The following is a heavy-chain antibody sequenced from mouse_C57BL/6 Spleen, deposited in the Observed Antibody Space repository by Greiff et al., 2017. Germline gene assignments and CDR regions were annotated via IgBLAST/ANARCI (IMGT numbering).Heavy chain of an antibody. D-gene: IGHD1-1*01. Sequence: QVQLQQPGAELVKPGASVKLSCKASGYTFTSYWMQWVKQRPGQGLEWIGEIDPSASYTNYNQKFKGKATLTVDTSSSTAYMQLSSLTSEDSAVYYCARRDYYGDYFDYWGQGTTLTVSS. CDR3: ARRDYYGDYFDY. CDR2: IDPSASYT. J-gene: IGHJ2*01. CDR1: GYTFTSYW. V-gene: IGHV1-50*01.